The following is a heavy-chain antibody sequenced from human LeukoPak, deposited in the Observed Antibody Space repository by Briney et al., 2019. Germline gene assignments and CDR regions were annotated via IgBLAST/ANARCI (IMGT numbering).Heavy chain of an antibody. Sequence: GGSLRLSCAASGFTFSSYWMSWVRQAPGKGLEWVANIKQDGSEKYYVDSVKGRFTISRDNSKNMLYLQMNSLRAEDTAVYYCVRDDGYSPYDYWGQGTLVTVSS. D-gene: IGHD5-24*01. CDR3: VRDDGYSPYDY. J-gene: IGHJ4*02. CDR2: IKQDGSEK. CDR1: GFTFSSYW. V-gene: IGHV3-7*03.